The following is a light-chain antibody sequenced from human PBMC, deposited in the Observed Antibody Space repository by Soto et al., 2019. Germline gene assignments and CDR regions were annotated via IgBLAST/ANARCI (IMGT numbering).Light chain of an antibody. CDR1: QSVSSSY. CDR3: QQYGSSPPIT. Sequence: EIVLTQSPCTLSLSPGERATLSCRASQSVSSSYLAWYQQKPGQAPRLLIYGASSRATGIPDRFSGSGSGTEVTLTISRLEPEDFAVYYCQQYGSSPPITFGQGTRLEIK. V-gene: IGKV3-20*01. CDR2: GAS. J-gene: IGKJ5*01.